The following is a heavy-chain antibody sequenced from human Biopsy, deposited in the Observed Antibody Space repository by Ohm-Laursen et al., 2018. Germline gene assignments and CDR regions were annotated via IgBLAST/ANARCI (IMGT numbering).Heavy chain of an antibody. J-gene: IGHJ3*02. V-gene: IGHV3-74*01. CDR1: GFTFNAYW. Sequence: SLRLSCTASGFTFNAYWMYWVRQVPGKGLVWVSHIKSVGSWTNYADSAKGRFTISRDNAKNSLYLQMNSLKAEDTALYYCARGYYDIGTGYHYDVFDIWGQGTVVTVSS. D-gene: IGHD3-9*01. CDR3: ARGYYDIGTGYHYDVFDI. CDR2: IKSVGSWT.